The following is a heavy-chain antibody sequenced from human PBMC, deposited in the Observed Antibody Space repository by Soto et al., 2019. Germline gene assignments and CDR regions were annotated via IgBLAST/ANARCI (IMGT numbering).Heavy chain of an antibody. CDR3: ARDLSGRADV. CDR1: EFTFSSYW. V-gene: IGHV3-74*03. Sequence: VGSLRLSCVASEFTFSSYWMHWVRQVPGKGLVWVSRLNEDGSFTSYADSVKGRFSIFRDNAKKTLYLQMNSLSAEDSAVYYCARDLSGRADVWGQGTTVTVSS. J-gene: IGHJ6*02. D-gene: IGHD3-10*01. CDR2: LNEDGSFT.